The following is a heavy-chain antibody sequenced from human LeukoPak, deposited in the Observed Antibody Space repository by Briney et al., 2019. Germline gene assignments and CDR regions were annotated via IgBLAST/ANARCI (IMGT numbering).Heavy chain of an antibody. J-gene: IGHJ4*02. D-gene: IGHD6-19*01. CDR1: GGSISSSNW. CDR2: IYHSGST. CDR3: ASKWLGLNY. Sequence: SETLSLTCAVSGGSISSSNWWSRVRQPPGKGLEWIGEIYHSGSTNYIPSLKSRVTISVDKSKNQFSLRLSSVTAADTAVYYCASKWLGLNYWGQGTLVTVSS. V-gene: IGHV4-4*02.